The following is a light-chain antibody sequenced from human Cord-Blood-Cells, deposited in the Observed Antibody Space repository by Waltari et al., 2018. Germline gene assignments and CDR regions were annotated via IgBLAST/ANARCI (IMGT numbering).Light chain of an antibody. J-gene: IGKJ3*01. CDR2: AAA. Sequence: DRVTITCRASQSITSYLNWYQQKPGKAPNLLIYAAASLQSGVPSRFSCSGSGTDFTLTISSLQPEDFATYYCQQSYSTPFTFGPGTKVDIK. V-gene: IGKV1-39*01. CDR3: QQSYSTPFT. CDR1: QSITSY.